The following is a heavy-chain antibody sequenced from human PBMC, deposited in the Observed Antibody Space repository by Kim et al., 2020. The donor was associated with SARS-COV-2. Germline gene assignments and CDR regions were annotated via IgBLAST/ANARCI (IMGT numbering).Heavy chain of an antibody. J-gene: IGHJ4*02. Sequence: YSGSTYSNPSLKSRVTISVDTSKNQFSLKLSSVTAADTAVYYCASHIPDYWGQGTLVTVSS. CDR2: YSGST. D-gene: IGHD2-2*02. CDR3: ASHIPDY. V-gene: IGHV4-39*01.